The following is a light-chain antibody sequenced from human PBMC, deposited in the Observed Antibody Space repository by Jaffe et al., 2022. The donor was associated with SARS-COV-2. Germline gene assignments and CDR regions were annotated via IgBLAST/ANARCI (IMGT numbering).Light chain of an antibody. V-gene: IGKV3-20*01. Sequence: ENVLTQSPGTLSLSPGERATLSCRASQSVGSRSLAWYQQKPGQAPRLLIHGASTRATGIPGRFSGSGSGTDFTLTISRLEAEDFAVYFCQQYDGSPTFGQGTKLEVK. CDR1: QSVGSRS. CDR3: QQYDGSPT. CDR2: GAS. J-gene: IGKJ2*01.